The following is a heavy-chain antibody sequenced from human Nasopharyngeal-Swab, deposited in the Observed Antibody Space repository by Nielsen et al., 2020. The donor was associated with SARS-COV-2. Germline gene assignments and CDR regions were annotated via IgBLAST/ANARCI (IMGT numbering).Heavy chain of an antibody. J-gene: IGHJ6*02. Sequence: SETLSLTCTVSGGSINNYYWSWIRQPAGKGLEWIGRLYTSGSTNYNPSLKSRVTMSVDTSKNQFSLNLSSVTAADTAVYYCGRGACSITTCYENVDVWGQGTTVTVSS. CDR3: GRGACSITTCYENVDV. CDR2: LYTSGST. V-gene: IGHV4-4*07. CDR1: GGSINNYY. D-gene: IGHD2-2*01.